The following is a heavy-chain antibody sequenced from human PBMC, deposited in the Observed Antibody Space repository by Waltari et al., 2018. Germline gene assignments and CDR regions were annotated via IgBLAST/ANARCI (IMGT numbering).Heavy chain of an antibody. Sequence: QVQLQQWGAGLLKPSETLSLTCAVYGGSFSGYYWSWIRQPPGKGLEWIGEINQSGSTNYNPSLKSRVTISVDTSKNQFSLKLSSVTAADTAVYYWAGKRGGSRDYWGQGTLVTVSS. J-gene: IGHJ4*02. CDR2: INQSGST. CDR3: AGKRGGSRDY. CDR1: GGSFSGYY. V-gene: IGHV4-34*01. D-gene: IGHD3-16*01.